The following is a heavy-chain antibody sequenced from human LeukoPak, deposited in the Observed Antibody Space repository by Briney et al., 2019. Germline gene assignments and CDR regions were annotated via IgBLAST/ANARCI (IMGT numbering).Heavy chain of an antibody. CDR1: GGSISITTYY. CDR2: IYFSGST. J-gene: IGHJ6*02. V-gene: IGHV4-39*01. CDR3: ANLGYYNYGMDV. Sequence: SETLSLTCTVSGGSISITTYYWGWIRQPPWKGLEWIGTIYFSGSTYCNPSLKRRVTISVDTSKNQFSLTMSSVTAADTAVYYCANLGYYNYGMDVWGQGTTVTVSS.